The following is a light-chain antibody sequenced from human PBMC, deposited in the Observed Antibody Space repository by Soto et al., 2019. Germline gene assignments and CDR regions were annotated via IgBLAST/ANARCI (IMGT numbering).Light chain of an antibody. V-gene: IGKV1-5*03. CDR1: QSISSW. J-gene: IGKJ5*01. CDR2: KAS. CDR3: QQSFAIPNT. Sequence: DIQMTQSPSTLSASVGDRVTITCRASQSISSWLAWYQQKPGKAPKLLVYKASSLESGVPSRFSGSGSGTDFTLTITNLQPEDSATYFCQQSFAIPNTFGQGTRLENK.